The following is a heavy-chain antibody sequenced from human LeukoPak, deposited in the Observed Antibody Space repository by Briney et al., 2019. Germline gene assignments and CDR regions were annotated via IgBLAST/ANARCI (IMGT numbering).Heavy chain of an antibody. V-gene: IGHV3-48*01. D-gene: IGHD1-1*01. Sequence: GGSLRLSCAASGFTFSIYSMNWVRQAPGKGLEWVSYISSSSSTIYYADSVKGRFTISRDNAKNSLYLQMNSLRAEDTAVYYCARVTTPHYYMDVWGKGTTVTVSS. CDR1: GFTFSIYS. J-gene: IGHJ6*03. CDR2: ISSSSSTI. CDR3: ARVTTPHYYMDV.